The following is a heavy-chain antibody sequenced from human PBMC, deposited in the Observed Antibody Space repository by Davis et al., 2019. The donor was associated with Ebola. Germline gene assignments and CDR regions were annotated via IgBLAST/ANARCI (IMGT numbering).Heavy chain of an antibody. J-gene: IGHJ4*02. CDR3: ARVGSYYSSFGY. CDR2: INDSGST. CDR1: GGSFSGYY. D-gene: IGHD1-26*01. V-gene: IGHV4-34*01. Sequence: SETLSLTCAVYGGSFSGYYWSWIRQSPGMGLEWIGEINDSGSTNYNPSLRSRVSILVDTSKNQFSLKLSSVTAADTAVYYCARVGSYYSSFGYWGQGTLVTVSS.